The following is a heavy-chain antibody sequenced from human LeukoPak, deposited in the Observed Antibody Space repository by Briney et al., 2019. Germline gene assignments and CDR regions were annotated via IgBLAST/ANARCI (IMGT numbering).Heavy chain of an antibody. CDR1: GFIFSSYA. J-gene: IGHJ4*02. Sequence: GGSLRLSCAASGFIFSSYAMHWVRQAPGKGLEWVAVIWYDGSNKYYADSVKGRFTISRDNSKNTLYLQMNSLRAEDTAVYYCARDLGKQDDWRFYFDYWGQGTLVTVSS. CDR2: IWYDGSNK. CDR3: ARDLGKQDDWRFYFDY. D-gene: IGHD2-21*01. V-gene: IGHV3-33*08.